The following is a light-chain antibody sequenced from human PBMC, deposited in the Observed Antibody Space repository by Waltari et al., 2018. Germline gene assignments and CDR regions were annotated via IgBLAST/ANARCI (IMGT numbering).Light chain of an antibody. V-gene: IGLV1-47*01. CDR3: AGWDGSLGGV. Sequence: QSVLTQPPSASGTPGQRVTISCSGSNSNIGNNYVSWYHQLPGTPPKLLLYSYAQRHSSVPDRFCGSKPGTSASLAISGIRSGDEADYYCAGWDGSLGGVFGAGNKLTVL. CDR2: SYA. CDR1: NSNIGNNY. J-gene: IGLJ3*02.